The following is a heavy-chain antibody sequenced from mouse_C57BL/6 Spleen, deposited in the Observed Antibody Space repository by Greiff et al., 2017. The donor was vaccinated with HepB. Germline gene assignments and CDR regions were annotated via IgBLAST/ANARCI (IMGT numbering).Heavy chain of an antibody. CDR3: APLRKGYYFDY. D-gene: IGHD2-12*01. V-gene: IGHV1-64*01. J-gene: IGHJ2*01. Sequence: QVQLQQPGAELVKPGASVKLSCKASGYTFTSYWMHWVKQRPGQGLEWIGMIHPNSGSTNYNEKFKSKATLTVDKSSSTAYMQLSSLTSEDSAVYCCAPLRKGYYFDYWGQGTTLTVSS. CDR1: GYTFTSYW. CDR2: IHPNSGST.